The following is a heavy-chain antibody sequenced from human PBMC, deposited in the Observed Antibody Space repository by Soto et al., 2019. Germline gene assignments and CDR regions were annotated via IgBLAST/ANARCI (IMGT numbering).Heavy chain of an antibody. D-gene: IGHD5-12*01. CDR2: INPSGGST. V-gene: IGHV1-46*01. CDR3: ARDSKRGPYSGYELYYYYGMDV. Sequence: QVQLVQSGAEVKKPGASVKVSCKASGYTFTSYYMHWVRQAPGQGLEWMGIINPSGGSTSYAQKFQGRVTMTRDTSTSTVYMELSSLRSEDTAVYYCARDSKRGPYSGYELYYYYGMDVWGQGTTVTVSS. CDR1: GYTFTSYY. J-gene: IGHJ6*02.